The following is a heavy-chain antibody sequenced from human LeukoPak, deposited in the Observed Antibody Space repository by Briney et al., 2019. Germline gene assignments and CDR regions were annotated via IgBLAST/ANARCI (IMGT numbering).Heavy chain of an antibody. CDR1: GGSISTTSFY. Sequence: SETLSLTCTVSGGSISTTSFYWAWLRQPPGTGLEWLGSIYFSGTTHYNPSLKSRVTISVDTSKNNFSLKLTSLTVADTAVYYCARHERSVAVAGSFDFWGQGTLVTVSS. CDR2: IYFSGTT. CDR3: ARHERSVAVAGSFDF. V-gene: IGHV4-39*01. D-gene: IGHD6-19*01. J-gene: IGHJ4*02.